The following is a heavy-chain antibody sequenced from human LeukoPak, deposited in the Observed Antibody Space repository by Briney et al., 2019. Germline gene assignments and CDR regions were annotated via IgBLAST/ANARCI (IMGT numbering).Heavy chain of an antibody. CDR1: GYTFTDYY. Sequence: ASVKVSCKASGYTFTDYYIHWVRQTPGQGLECIGWINPNSGATSSAQHFQGRVTMTRDTSVNTVYMELSRLTFDDTAVYFCARSRVTTIPNLDYWGQGILLTVSS. J-gene: IGHJ4*02. CDR3: ARSRVTTIPNLDY. V-gene: IGHV1-2*02. D-gene: IGHD5-12*01. CDR2: INPNSGAT.